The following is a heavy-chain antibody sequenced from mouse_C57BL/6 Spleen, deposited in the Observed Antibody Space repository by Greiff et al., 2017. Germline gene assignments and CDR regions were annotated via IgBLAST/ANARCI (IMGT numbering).Heavy chain of an antibody. Sequence: EVQLQQSVAELVRPGASVKLSCTASGFNIKNTYMHWVKQRPEKGLEWIGRIDPANGNTKYAPEFQGKATITADTASNTAYLQLSSLTSEDTAIYYCARTTVVAGGYFEGWGTGTTVTASS. CDR3: ARTTVVAGGYFEG. J-gene: IGHJ1*03. CDR2: IDPANGNT. V-gene: IGHV14-3*01. D-gene: IGHD1-1*01. CDR1: GFNIKNTY.